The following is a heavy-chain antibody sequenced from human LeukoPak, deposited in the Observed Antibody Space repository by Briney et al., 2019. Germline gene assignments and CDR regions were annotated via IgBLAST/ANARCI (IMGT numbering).Heavy chain of an antibody. Sequence: SETLSLTCTVSGGSISSYYWSWIRQPPGKGLEWIGYIYYSGSTNYNPSLKSRVTISVDTSKNQFSLKLSSVTAADTAVYYCARQGAAAGLVEIDYWGQGTLVTVSS. CDR1: GGSISSYY. CDR3: ARQGAAAGLVEIDY. J-gene: IGHJ4*02. CDR2: IYYSGST. D-gene: IGHD6-13*01. V-gene: IGHV4-59*08.